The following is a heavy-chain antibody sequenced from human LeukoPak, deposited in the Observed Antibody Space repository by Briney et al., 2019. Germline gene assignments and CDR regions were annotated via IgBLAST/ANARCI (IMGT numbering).Heavy chain of an antibody. CDR1: GFTFGDYA. CDR2: IRSKSYRGTT. Sequence: PGGSLRLSCTGSGFTFGDYAMSWFRQVPGKGLEWVGFIRSKSYRGTTEYAPSVKGRFTISRDDSKSIVYLQMNSLKTDDTAVYYCSRDRLNAARGSVYYFDYWGQGTLVTVSS. V-gene: IGHV3-49*03. J-gene: IGHJ4*02. CDR3: SRDRLNAARGSVYYFDY. D-gene: IGHD3-10*01.